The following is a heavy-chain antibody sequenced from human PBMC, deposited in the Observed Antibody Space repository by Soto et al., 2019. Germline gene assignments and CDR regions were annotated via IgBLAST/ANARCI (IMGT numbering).Heavy chain of an antibody. J-gene: IGHJ4*02. V-gene: IGHV3-21*01. Sequence: PGGSLRRSCVAPGFTFSRNRMTWVRQAPGKGLEWVSSISSSSTSKYYAESLKGRFTISRDNARTSVFLQMNSLRVEDTAMYYCVIDALMRAVSLPDCLGQGTLVTV. CDR2: ISSSSTSK. D-gene: IGHD6-19*01. CDR3: VIDALMRAVSLPDC. CDR1: GFTFSRNR.